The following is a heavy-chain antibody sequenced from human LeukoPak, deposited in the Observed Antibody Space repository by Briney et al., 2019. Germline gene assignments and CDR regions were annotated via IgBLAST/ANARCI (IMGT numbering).Heavy chain of an antibody. Sequence: GASLQISSKGAGYSFTSYWIGCVRQMPGKGLEWMGIIYPRDSDTRYSPSFQGQVTISADKSISTAYLQWSSLKASDTAMYYCARQEYCSGGSCYTWFDPWGQGTLVTVSS. CDR2: IYPRDSDT. J-gene: IGHJ5*02. CDR1: GYSFTSYW. V-gene: IGHV5-51*01. D-gene: IGHD2-15*01. CDR3: ARQEYCSGGSCYTWFDP.